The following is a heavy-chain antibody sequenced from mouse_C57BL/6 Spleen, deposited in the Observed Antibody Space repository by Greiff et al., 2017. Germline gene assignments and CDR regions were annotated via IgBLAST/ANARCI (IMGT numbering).Heavy chain of an antibody. CDR3: ARDRFSVVATDYFDY. V-gene: IGHV5-4*01. J-gene: IGHJ2*01. D-gene: IGHD1-1*01. CDR1: GFTFSSYA. CDR2: ISDGGSYT. Sequence: DVMLVESGGGLVKPGGSLKLSCAASGFTFSSYAMSWVRQTPEKRLEWVATISDGGSYTYYPDNVKGRFTISRDNAKNNLYLQMSHLKSEDTAMYYCARDRFSVVATDYFDYWGQGTTLTVSS.